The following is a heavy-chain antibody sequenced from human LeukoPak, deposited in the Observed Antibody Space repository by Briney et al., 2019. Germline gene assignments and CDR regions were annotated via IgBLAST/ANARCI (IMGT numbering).Heavy chain of an antibody. Sequence: PLETLSLTCTVSGGSISSYYWSWIRQPPGKGLEWIGYIYYSGSTYYNPSLKSRVTISVDRSKNQFSLKLSSVTAADTAVYYCARDKIGSPSWFDPWGQGTLVTVSS. D-gene: IGHD2-15*01. CDR1: GGSISSYY. V-gene: IGHV4-59*12. CDR2: IYYSGST. CDR3: ARDKIGSPSWFDP. J-gene: IGHJ5*02.